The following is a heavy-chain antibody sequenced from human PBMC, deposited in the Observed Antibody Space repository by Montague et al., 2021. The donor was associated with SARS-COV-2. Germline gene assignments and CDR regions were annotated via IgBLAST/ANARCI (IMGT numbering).Heavy chain of an antibody. J-gene: IGHJ5*02. CDR2: ITHSGST. D-gene: IGHD7-27*01. CDR1: TDSFSGYY. Sequence: SETLSLTCAVYTDSFSGYYWSWIRQSPGKGLEWIGEITHSGSTNHNPSLQSRVTISVDKSKKQVSLKLRSLTAADTAVYYCACDRITRGWLDPWGQGTLVTVSS. CDR3: ACDRITRGWLDP. V-gene: IGHV4-34*01.